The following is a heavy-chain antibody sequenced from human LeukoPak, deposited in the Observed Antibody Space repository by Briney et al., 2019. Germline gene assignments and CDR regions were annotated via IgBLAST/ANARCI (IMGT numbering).Heavy chain of an antibody. J-gene: IGHJ4*02. CDR2: IRYDGSNK. Sequence: GSLRLPCAAAGFTFSSYGMHWVRQAPGKGLEWGAFIRYDGSNKYYADSVKGRFTISRDNAKNSLYLQMNSLRAEDTAVYYCARVGPTTSVVVYYFDYWGQGTLVTVSS. D-gene: IGHD2-15*01. CDR1: GFTFSSYG. CDR3: ARVGPTTSVVVYYFDY. V-gene: IGHV3-30*02.